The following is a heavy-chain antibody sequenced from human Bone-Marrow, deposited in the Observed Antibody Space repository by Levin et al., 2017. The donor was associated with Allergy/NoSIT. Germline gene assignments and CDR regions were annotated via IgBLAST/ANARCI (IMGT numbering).Heavy chain of an antibody. Sequence: GESLKISCKASGYAFLRYDINWVRQAHGQGLEWMGWMNPNSGNTGQAQKFQGRVTMTRNTSISTAYMEVSSLTSDDTAVYYCARGAHYSGSGSYYTFSYNGLDVWGQGTTVTVSS. CDR2: MNPNSGNT. CDR3: ARGAHYSGSGSYYTFSYNGLDV. D-gene: IGHD3-10*01. CDR1: GYAFLRYD. V-gene: IGHV1-8*01. J-gene: IGHJ6*02.